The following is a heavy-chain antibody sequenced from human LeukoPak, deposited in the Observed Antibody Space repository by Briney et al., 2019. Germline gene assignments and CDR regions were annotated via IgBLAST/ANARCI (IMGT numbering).Heavy chain of an antibody. V-gene: IGHV4-59*01. CDR3: ARDSGYGHFDY. CDR1: GGCISSYY. Sequence: SETLSLTCAVSGGCISSYYWSWIRQPPGKGLEWIGYIYYSGSTNYNPSLKSRVTISVDTSKNQFSLKLSSVTAADTAMYYCARDSGYGHFDYWGQGTLVTVSS. J-gene: IGHJ4*02. CDR2: IYYSGST. D-gene: IGHD5-12*01.